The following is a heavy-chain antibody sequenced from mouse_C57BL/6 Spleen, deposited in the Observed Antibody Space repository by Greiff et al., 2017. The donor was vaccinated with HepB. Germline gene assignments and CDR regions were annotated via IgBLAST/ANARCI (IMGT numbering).Heavy chain of an antibody. J-gene: IGHJ1*03. CDR2: IRLKSDNYAT. CDR1: GFTFSNYW. Sequence: EVKVEESGGGLVQPGGSMKLSCVASGFTFSNYWMNWVRQSPEKGLEWVAQIRLKSDNYATHYAESVKGRFTISRDDSKSSVYLQMNNLRAEDTGIYYCTGLLLGYFDVWGTGTTVTVSS. CDR3: TGLLLGYFDV. V-gene: IGHV6-3*01. D-gene: IGHD1-1*01.